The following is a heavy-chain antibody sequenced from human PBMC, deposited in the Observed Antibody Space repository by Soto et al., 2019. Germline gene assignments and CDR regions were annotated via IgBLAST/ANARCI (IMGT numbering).Heavy chain of an antibody. D-gene: IGHD2-15*01. CDR3: ARRRSGDLDY. J-gene: IGHJ4*02. CDR1: GGSIDSGGFY. Sequence: QVQLQESGPGLVKPSQTLSLTCTVSGGSIDSGGFYWNWIRQLPGKGLEWIGYIYYNERTDFNPSLKSRVTMSVDTSKNKFSLKLSSVTAADTAVYYCARRRSGDLDYWGQGTLVTVSS. V-gene: IGHV4-31*03. CDR2: IYYNERT.